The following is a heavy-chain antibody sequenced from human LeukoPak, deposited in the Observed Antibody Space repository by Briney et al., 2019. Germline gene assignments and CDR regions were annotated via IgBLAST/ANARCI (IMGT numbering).Heavy chain of an antibody. CDR1: GFTFSSYG. CDR3: ARNSYDGSTFDY. V-gene: IGHV3-30*02. J-gene: IGHJ4*02. D-gene: IGHD5-18*01. Sequence: PGGSLRLSCAASGFTFSSYGMHWVRQAPGKGLEWVAFIRYDGSNKYYADSVKGRFTLSRDNSKNTLYLQMNSLRAEDTAVYYCARNSYDGSTFDYWGQGTLVTVSS. CDR2: IRYDGSNK.